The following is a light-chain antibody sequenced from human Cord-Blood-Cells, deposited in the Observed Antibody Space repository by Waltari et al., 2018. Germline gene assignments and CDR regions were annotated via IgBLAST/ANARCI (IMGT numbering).Light chain of an antibody. Sequence: DIVVNQAPLSSPVPLGQAASLPFQFSQSLLHSDGNTYLVWFQQRPGQPPRLLIYKISNRFSGVPDRFSGSGAGTDFTLKISRVEAEDVGVYYCTQATQFPLTFGGGTKVEIK. V-gene: IGKV2-24*01. CDR1: QSLLHSDGNTY. CDR2: KIS. J-gene: IGKJ4*01. CDR3: TQATQFPLT.